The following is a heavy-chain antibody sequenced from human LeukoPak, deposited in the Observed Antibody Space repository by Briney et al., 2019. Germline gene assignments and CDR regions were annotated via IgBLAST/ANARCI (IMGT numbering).Heavy chain of an antibody. CDR1: EFTVSRNY. CDR2: IFSNGDT. J-gene: IGHJ4*02. V-gene: IGHV3-53*01. Sequence: GRSLRLSCTASEFTVSRNYMLWVRQAPGKGLEWVSLIFSNGDTHYADSVKGRFTISRDTSKKTVSLQMNSLRVEDTAMYYCTRDQMNYWGQGTLVTVSS. D-gene: IGHD5-24*01. CDR3: TRDQMNY.